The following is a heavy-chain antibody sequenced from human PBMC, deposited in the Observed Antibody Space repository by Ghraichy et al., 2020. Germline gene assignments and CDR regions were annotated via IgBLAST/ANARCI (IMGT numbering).Heavy chain of an antibody. Sequence: GESLNISCAASGFTFSSYGMHWVRQAPGKGLEWVAVISYDGSNKYYADSVKGRFTISRDNSKNTLYLQMNSLRAEDTAVYYCAKKGSKQLVYWFDPWGQGTLATVSS. CDR1: GFTFSSYG. CDR3: AKKGSKQLVYWFDP. J-gene: IGHJ5*02. V-gene: IGHV3-30*18. CDR2: ISYDGSNK. D-gene: IGHD6-13*01.